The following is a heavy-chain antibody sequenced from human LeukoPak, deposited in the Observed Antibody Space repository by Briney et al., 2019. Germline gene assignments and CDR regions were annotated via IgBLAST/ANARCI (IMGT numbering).Heavy chain of an antibody. V-gene: IGHV4-34*01. J-gene: IGHJ4*02. CDR2: INHSGST. CDR3: ARALIMGFDY. D-gene: IGHD3-16*02. Sequence: SGTLSLTCAVYGGSFSGYYWSWIRQPPGKGLEWIGEINHSGSTNYNPSLKSRVTISVDTSKNQFSLKLSSVTAADTAVYYCARALIMGFDYWGQGTLVTVSS. CDR1: GGSFSGYY.